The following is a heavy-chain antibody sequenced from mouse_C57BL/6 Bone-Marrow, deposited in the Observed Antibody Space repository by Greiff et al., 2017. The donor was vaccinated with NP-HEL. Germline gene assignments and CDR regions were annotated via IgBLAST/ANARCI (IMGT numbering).Heavy chain of an antibody. V-gene: IGHV1-69*01. CDR1: GYTFTSYW. CDR3: ARSPSYDGYWAY. J-gene: IGHJ3*01. CDR2: IDPSDSYT. Sequence: QVQLQQPGAELVMPGASVKLSCKASGYTFTSYWMHWVKQRPGQGLEWIGEIDPSDSYTNYNQKFKGKSTLTVDISSSTAYMQLSSLTSEDSAVYYCARSPSYDGYWAYWGQGTLVTVSA. D-gene: IGHD2-3*01.